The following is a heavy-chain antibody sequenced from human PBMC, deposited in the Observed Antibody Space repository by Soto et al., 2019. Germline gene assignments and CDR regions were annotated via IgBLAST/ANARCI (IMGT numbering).Heavy chain of an antibody. V-gene: IGHV1-3*01. J-gene: IGHJ6*02. Sequence: ASVKVSCKASGYTFTSYAMHWVRQAPGQRLEWMGWINAGNGNTKYSQKFQGRVTITRDTSASTAYMELSSLRSEDTAVYYCARRGSSSSYYYYGMDVWGQGTTVTVYS. CDR1: GYTFTSYA. D-gene: IGHD6-6*01. CDR2: INAGNGNT. CDR3: ARRGSSSSYYYYGMDV.